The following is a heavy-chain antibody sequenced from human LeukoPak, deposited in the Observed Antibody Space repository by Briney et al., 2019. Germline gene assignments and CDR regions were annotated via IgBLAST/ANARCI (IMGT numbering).Heavy chain of an antibody. CDR3: ARDQEGFDY. CDR1: GYTFTSNY. J-gene: IGHJ4*02. V-gene: IGHV1-46*01. Sequence: ASVKVSCKASGYTFTSNYIHWVRQAPGQGLEGMGMIYPRDGSTSYAQKFQGRVTVTRDTSTSTVHMELSGLRSEDTAVYYCARDQEGFDYWGQGTLVTVSS. CDR2: IYPRDGST.